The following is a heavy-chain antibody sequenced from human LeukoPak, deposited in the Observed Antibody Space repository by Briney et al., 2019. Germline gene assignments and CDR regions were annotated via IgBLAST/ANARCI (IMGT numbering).Heavy chain of an antibody. V-gene: IGHV3-11*04. J-gene: IGHJ4*02. CDR2: ISSSSSTI. D-gene: IGHD3-22*01. CDR1: GFTFSDYY. CDR3: ARGARGIVVKTNYFDY. Sequence: GGSLRLSCAASGFTFSDYYMSWIRQAPGKGLEWVSYISSSSSTIYYADSVKGRFTISRDNAKNSLYLQMNSLRAEDTAVYYCARGARGIVVKTNYFDYWGQGTLVTVSS.